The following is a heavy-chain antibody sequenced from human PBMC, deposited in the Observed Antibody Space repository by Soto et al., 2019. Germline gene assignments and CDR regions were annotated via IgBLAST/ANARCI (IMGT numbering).Heavy chain of an antibody. CDR3: ARPYSSGWSLPFDY. Sequence: GGSLRLSCAASGFNFNTYTMHWVRQAPGKGLEWVATTSYDEKNKYHADSVKGRFTISRDSSKNTLYLQMNNLRGEDTAVYYCARPYSSGWSLPFDYWGQGTLVTVSS. J-gene: IGHJ4*02. CDR2: TSYDEKNK. V-gene: IGHV3-30*04. CDR1: GFNFNTYT. D-gene: IGHD6-19*01.